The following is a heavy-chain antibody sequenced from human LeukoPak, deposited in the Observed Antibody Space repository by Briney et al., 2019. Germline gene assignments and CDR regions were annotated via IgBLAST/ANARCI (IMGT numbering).Heavy chain of an antibody. V-gene: IGHV4-39*07. CDR1: GGSISSSSYY. D-gene: IGHD2/OR15-2a*01. Sequence: PSETLSLTCTVSGGSISSSSYYWGWIRQPPGKGLEWIGSIYYSGSTYYNPSLKSRVTISVDTSKNQFSLKLSSVTAADTAVYYCAKSVEIDNIDYWGQGTLVTVSS. CDR3: AKSVEIDNIDY. CDR2: IYYSGST. J-gene: IGHJ4*02.